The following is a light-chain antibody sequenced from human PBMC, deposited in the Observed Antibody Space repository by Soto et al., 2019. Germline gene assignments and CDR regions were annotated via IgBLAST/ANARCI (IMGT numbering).Light chain of an antibody. V-gene: IGKV3-15*01. CDR3: QQYDYWPLI. CDR2: GAS. Sequence: EIVMTQSPATLSVSPGERATLSCRASQSVSSNLAWYQQKPGQAPRLLIYGASTRATGIPARFSGSGSGTEFTLTISSLQSEDFAVYYCQQYDYWPLIFGPGTKVDIK. CDR1: QSVSSN. J-gene: IGKJ3*01.